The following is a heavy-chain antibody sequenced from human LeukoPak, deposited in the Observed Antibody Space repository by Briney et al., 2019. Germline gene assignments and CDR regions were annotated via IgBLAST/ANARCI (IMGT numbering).Heavy chain of an antibody. CDR2: ISYSGST. CDR3: ARGGSRSYTSSTLDY. J-gene: IGHJ4*02. D-gene: IGHD6-6*01. Sequence: SETLSLTCSASGGSINVYYWNWIRQSPGKGLEWIGSISYSGSTNYNPSLKSRVTISMDTSKNRFSLKVSSVIAADTAMYYCARGGSRSYTSSTLDYWGQGTLVTVSS. V-gene: IGHV4-59*01. CDR1: GGSINVYY.